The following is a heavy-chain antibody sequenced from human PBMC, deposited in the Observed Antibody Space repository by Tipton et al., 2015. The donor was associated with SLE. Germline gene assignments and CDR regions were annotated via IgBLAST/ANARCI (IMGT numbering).Heavy chain of an antibody. D-gene: IGHD7-27*01. CDR2: IYYSGST. J-gene: IGHJ4*02. CDR3: ARGGLGSDLRGSIYFGS. V-gene: IGHV4-39*07. Sequence: TLSLTCTVSGDSISSNNYYWDWIRQPPGKGLEWIGNIYYSGSTHYNPSLKSRVTISVDTSKNQFSLRLSSVTAADTAVYYCARGGLGSDLRGSIYFGSWGQGTLVTVSS. CDR1: GDSISSNNYY.